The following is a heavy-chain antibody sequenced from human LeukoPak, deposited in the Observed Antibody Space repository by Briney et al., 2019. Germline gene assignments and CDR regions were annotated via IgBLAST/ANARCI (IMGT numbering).Heavy chain of an antibody. J-gene: IGHJ5*02. D-gene: IGHD2-2*02. CDR3: ARDRDCSSTSCYIEAGWFDP. CDR2: INPSGGST. Sequence: ASVKVSCKASGYTFTSYYMHWVRPAPGQGLEWMGIINPSGGSTSYAQKFQGRVTMTRDTSTSTVYMELSSLRSEDTAVYYCARDRDCSSTSCYIEAGWFDPWGQGTLVTVSS. CDR1: GYTFTSYY. V-gene: IGHV1-46*01.